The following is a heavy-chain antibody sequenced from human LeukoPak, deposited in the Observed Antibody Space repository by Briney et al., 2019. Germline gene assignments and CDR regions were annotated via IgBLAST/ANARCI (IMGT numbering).Heavy chain of an antibody. D-gene: IGHD5-18*01. Sequence: GGSLGLSCAASGFTVSSNYMNWVRQAPGKGLEWVSVIYSGGSTYYADSVKGRFTISRDTSKNTLYLQMNSLRAKDTAVYYCARDKTAVGPFDYWGQGTLVTVSS. V-gene: IGHV3-66*01. CDR3: ARDKTAVGPFDY. J-gene: IGHJ4*02. CDR1: GFTVSSNY. CDR2: IYSGGST.